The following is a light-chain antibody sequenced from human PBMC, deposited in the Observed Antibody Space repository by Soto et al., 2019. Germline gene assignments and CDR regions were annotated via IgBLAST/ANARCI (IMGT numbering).Light chain of an antibody. CDR3: LQDSYYPWT. CDR2: AAS. Sequence: AIQMTQSPSSLSASVGDKVTITSRASQGITKDLGWYQQKPGKAPNLLIYAASSLQSGVPSRFSGSESGTDFTLTISSLQPEDFATYYCLQDSYYPWTFGQGTKVEIK. CDR1: QGITKD. V-gene: IGKV1-6*01. J-gene: IGKJ1*01.